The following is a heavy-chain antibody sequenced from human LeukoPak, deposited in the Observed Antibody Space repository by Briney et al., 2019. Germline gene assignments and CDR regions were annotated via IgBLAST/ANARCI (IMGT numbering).Heavy chain of an antibody. V-gene: IGHV4-59*12. J-gene: IGHJ4*02. Sequence: SETLSLTCTVSGGSISTYYWSWVRQPPGKGLEWIGYIYHSGSTNSKPSLRTRVTISVDTSKNHFSLQLSSVTAADTAVYYCARDPTMSREGGPFDYWGQGTLVTVSS. CDR2: IYHSGST. CDR3: ARDPTMSREGGPFDY. CDR1: GGSISTYY. D-gene: IGHD3-22*01.